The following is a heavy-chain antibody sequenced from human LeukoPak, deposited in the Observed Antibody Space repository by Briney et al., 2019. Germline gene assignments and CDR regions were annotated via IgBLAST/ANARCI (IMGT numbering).Heavy chain of an antibody. CDR1: GFTFSNYA. CDR2: ITGSGGNT. CDR3: AKWGDYDVLTGYYVSDY. J-gene: IGHJ4*02. Sequence: GGSLRLSCAASGFTFSNYAMSWVRQAPGKGLEWASAITGSGGNTYYADSVKGRFTISRDNSKNTVFLQMNSLRAEDTAVYYCAKWGDYDVLTGYYVSDYWGQGTLVTVSS. D-gene: IGHD3-9*01. V-gene: IGHV3-23*01.